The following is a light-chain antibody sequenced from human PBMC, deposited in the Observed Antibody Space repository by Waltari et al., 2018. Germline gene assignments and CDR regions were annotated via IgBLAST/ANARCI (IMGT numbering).Light chain of an antibody. J-gene: IGLJ3*02. CDR1: STDVGGYNH. Sequence: QSALTQPPSASGSPGQSVTVSCSGTSTDVGGYNHVPWYQQHPGKAPKLMIYEVTERPSGVPDRFSGSKSGNTASLTVSGLQAEDEAIYYCSSYAGHNDFVVFGGGTKLTVL. CDR3: SSYAGHNDFVV. CDR2: EVT. V-gene: IGLV2-8*01.